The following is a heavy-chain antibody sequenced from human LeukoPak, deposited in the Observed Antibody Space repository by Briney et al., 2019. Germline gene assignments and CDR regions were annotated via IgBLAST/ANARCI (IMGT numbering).Heavy chain of an antibody. J-gene: IGHJ5*01. CDR1: GYTFTNYD. CDR3: ARLTIFGVVAFHGWFDP. D-gene: IGHD3-3*01. V-gene: IGHV1-69*13. CDR2: IIPIFGTA. Sequence: SVKVSCKASGYTFTNYDINWVRQAPGQGLEWMGGIIPIFGTANYAQKFQGRVTITADESTSTAYMELSSLRSEDTAVYYCARLTIFGVVAFHGWFDPWGQGTLVTVSS.